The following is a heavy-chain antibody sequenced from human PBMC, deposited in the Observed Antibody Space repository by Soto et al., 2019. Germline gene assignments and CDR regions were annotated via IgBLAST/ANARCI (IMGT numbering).Heavy chain of an antibody. CDR3: ARDSFPYYYDSSGYYNY. D-gene: IGHD3-22*01. J-gene: IGHJ4*02. CDR1: GFTFSSYW. CDR2: IKQDGSEK. Sequence: PGGSLRLSCAASGFTFSSYWMSWVRQAPGKGLEWVANIKQDGSEKYYVDSVKGRFTISRDNAKNSLYLQMNSLRAEDTAVYYCARDSFPYYYDSSGYYNYWGQGTLVTVSS. V-gene: IGHV3-7*01.